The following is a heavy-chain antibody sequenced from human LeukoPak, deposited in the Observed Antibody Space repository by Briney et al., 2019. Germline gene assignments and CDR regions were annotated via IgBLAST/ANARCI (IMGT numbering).Heavy chain of an antibody. CDR2: IKCDGSST. J-gene: IGHJ4*02. V-gene: IGHV3-74*01. CDR1: GFTFSSYW. D-gene: IGHD3-10*01. Sequence: GGSLRLSCAASGFTFSSYWMHWVRQAPGQGLVWVSRIKCDGSSTNYADFVKGRFTMSRDNAKNTLYLQMNSLRAEDTAVYYCVRESRTDYYGDYWGQGALVTV. CDR3: VRESRTDYYGDY.